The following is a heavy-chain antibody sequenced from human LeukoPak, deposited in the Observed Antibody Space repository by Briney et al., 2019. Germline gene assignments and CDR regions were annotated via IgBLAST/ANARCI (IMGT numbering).Heavy chain of an antibody. CDR3: ARHSRDCTNGVCYPRYFDY. CDR2: IYPGDSDT. CDR1: GYSFTSYW. V-gene: IGHV5-51*01. Sequence: GESLKISCKGSGYSFTSYWIGWVRQMPGKGLEWMGIIYPGDSDTRYSPSFQGQVTISADKSISTAYLQWNSLKASDTAMYYCARHSRDCTNGVCYPRYFDYWGQGTLVTVSS. J-gene: IGHJ4*02. D-gene: IGHD2-8*01.